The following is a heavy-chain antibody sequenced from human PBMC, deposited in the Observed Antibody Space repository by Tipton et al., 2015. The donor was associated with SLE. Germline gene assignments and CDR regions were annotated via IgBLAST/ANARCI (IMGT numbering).Heavy chain of an antibody. D-gene: IGHD5-12*01. J-gene: IGHJ4*02. V-gene: IGHV4-38-2*02. CDR3: ARHRADSGYDLFYFDY. CDR2: FYHSANT. Sequence: LRLSCIVSRYSISSGYYWGWMRQAPGKELEWVGSFYHSANTYYNPSLKSRVTISVDTSKNQFSLKLSSVTAADTAVYYCARHRADSGYDLFYFDYWGQGTLVTVSS. CDR1: RYSISSGYY.